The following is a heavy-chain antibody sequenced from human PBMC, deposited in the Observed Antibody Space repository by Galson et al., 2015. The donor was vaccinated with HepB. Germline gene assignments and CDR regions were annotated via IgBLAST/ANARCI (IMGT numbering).Heavy chain of an antibody. CDR3: ARGDYYDSSGYLY. D-gene: IGHD3-22*01. Sequence: SLRLSCAASGFTFSSYWMSWVRQAPGKGLEWVANIKQDGSEKYYVDSVKGRFTISRDNAKNSLYLQMNGLRAEDTAVYYCARGDYYDSSGYLYWGQGTLVTVSS. CDR2: IKQDGSEK. CDR1: GFTFSSYW. V-gene: IGHV3-7*03. J-gene: IGHJ4*02.